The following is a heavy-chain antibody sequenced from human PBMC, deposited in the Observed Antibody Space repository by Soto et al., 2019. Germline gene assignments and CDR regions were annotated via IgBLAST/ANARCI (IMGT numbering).Heavy chain of an antibody. D-gene: IGHD4-17*01. CDR3: ARSRYGDFLDY. CDR1: RFTFSDYY. CDR2: ISGSSTYT. J-gene: IGHJ4*02. Sequence: QVQLVESGGGLVKPGGSLRLSCAASRFTFSDYYMSWIRQAPGKGLESVSYISGSSTYTYYADSVRDRFTISRDNAKNSLYLQMNILRAEDTAIYYCARSRYGDFLDYWGQGTLVTVSS. V-gene: IGHV3-11*06.